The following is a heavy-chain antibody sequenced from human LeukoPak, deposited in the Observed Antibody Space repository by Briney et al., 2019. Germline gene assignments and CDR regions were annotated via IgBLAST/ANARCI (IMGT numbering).Heavy chain of an antibody. V-gene: IGHV4-31*03. D-gene: IGHD2-2*01. J-gene: IGHJ5*02. CDR3: ARDARYCSSTSCYNWFDP. CDR2: IYYSGST. Sequence: PSETLSLTCTVSGGSISSGGYYWSWIRQHPGKGLEWIGYIYYSGSTYYNPSLKSRVTISVDTSKNQFSLKLSSVTAADTAVYYCARDARYCSSTSCYNWFDPWGQGTLVTVSS. CDR1: GGSISSGGYY.